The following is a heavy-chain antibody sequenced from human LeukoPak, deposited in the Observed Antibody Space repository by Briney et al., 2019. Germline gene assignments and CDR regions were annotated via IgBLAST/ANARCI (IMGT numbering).Heavy chain of an antibody. Sequence: GGSLRLSCAASGFTFSSYWMSWVRQAPGKGLEWVANIKQDGSEKYYVDSVKGRFTISRDNAKNSLYLQMNSLRAEDTAVYYCARVAAGGYSYGFDYWGQGTLVTVSS. D-gene: IGHD5-18*01. CDR2: IKQDGSEK. CDR3: ARVAAGGYSYGFDY. CDR1: GFTFSSYW. V-gene: IGHV3-7*01. J-gene: IGHJ4*02.